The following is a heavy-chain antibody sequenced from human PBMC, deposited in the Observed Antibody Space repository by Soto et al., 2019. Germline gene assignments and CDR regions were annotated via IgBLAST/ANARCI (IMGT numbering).Heavy chain of an antibody. CDR2: IKQDGSEK. CDR1: GFTFSSYW. J-gene: IGHJ6*03. CDR3: ARRRVGGLRLYYYYYYYMDV. Sequence: EVQLVESGGGLVQPGGSLRLSCAASGFTFSSYWMSWVRQAPGKGLEWVANIKQDGSEKYYVDSVKGRFTISRDNAKNSLYLQMNSLRAEDTAVYYCARRRVGGLRLYYYYYYYMDVWGKGTTVTVSS. D-gene: IGHD5-12*01. V-gene: IGHV3-7*01.